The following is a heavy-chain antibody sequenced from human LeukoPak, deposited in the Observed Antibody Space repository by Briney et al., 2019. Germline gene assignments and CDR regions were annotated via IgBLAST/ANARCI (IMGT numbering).Heavy chain of an antibody. CDR3: AKDSRWRANYYDSSGYLGDY. V-gene: IGHV3-23*01. Sequence: GGSLRLSCAASGFTFSSYAMSWVRQAPGKGREGVSAISGSGGSTYYADSVKGRFTISRDNSKNTLYLQMNSLRAEDTAVYYCAKDSRWRANYYDSSGYLGDYWGQGTLVTVSS. D-gene: IGHD3-22*01. CDR2: ISGSGGST. CDR1: GFTFSSYA. J-gene: IGHJ4*02.